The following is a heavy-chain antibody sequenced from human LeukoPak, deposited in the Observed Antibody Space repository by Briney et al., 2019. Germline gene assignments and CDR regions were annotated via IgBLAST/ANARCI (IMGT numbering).Heavy chain of an antibody. D-gene: IGHD6-19*01. CDR2: IYYSGST. Sequence: SETLSLTCTVSGGSISSYYWSWIRQPPGKGLEWIGYIYYSGSTNYNPSLKGRVTISVDTSKNQFSLKLSSVTAADTAVYYCAREVVAGVFDYWGQGTLVTVSS. CDR3: AREVVAGVFDY. CDR1: GGSISSYY. V-gene: IGHV4-59*01. J-gene: IGHJ4*02.